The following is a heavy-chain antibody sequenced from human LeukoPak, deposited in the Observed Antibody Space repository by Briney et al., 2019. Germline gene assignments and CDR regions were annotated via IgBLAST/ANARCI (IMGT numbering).Heavy chain of an antibody. CDR1: GFTFSSYS. D-gene: IGHD5-12*01. Sequence: GGSLRLSCAASGFTFSSYSMNWVRQAPGKGLEWVSSISSSSSYIYYADSVKGRFTISRDNAKNSLYLQMNSLRAEDTAVYYCARPIRGYSGYGIYYYYGMDVWGQGTTVTVSS. V-gene: IGHV3-21*01. CDR3: ARPIRGYSGYGIYYYYGMDV. J-gene: IGHJ6*02. CDR2: ISSSSSYI.